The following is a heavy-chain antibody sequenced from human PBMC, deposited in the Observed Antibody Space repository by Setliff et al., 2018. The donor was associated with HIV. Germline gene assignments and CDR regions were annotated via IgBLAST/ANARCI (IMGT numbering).Heavy chain of an antibody. V-gene: IGHV3-30*04. CDR1: GFALSDFA. CDR3: ARDGNSSWYGEADS. D-gene: IGHD6-13*01. Sequence: GESLRLSCAASGFALSDFAFHWVRQAPGKGLEWVTLLSYDGSHTSYADSVRGRFTISRDTSKNTLYLQMNSLRPEDTAVYYCARDGNSSWYGEADSWGQGTLVTVSS. J-gene: IGHJ4*02. CDR2: LSYDGSHT.